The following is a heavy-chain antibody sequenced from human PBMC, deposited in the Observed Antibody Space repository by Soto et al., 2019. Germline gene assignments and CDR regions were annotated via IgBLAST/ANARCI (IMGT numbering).Heavy chain of an antibody. CDR1: GGSFSGYY. Sequence: QVQLQQWGAGLLKPSETLSLTCAVYGGSFSGYYWSWIRQPPGKGLEWIGEINHSGSTNYNPSLKSRVTISVDTYKNQFSLKLSSVTAADTAVYYCARASLGIPGYYGMDVWGQGTTVTVSS. J-gene: IGHJ6*02. CDR3: ARASLGIPGYYGMDV. CDR2: INHSGST. V-gene: IGHV4-34*01. D-gene: IGHD3-16*01.